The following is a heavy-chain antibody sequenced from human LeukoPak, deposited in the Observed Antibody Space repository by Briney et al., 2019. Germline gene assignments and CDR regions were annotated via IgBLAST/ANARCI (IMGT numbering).Heavy chain of an antibody. D-gene: IGHD3-10*01. CDR1: GYTFTGYY. J-gene: IGHJ5*02. V-gene: IGHV1-2*04. CDR3: AREDYYGSGSLPWFDP. Sequence: SVKVSCKASGYTFTGYYMHWVRQAPGQGLEWMGWINPNSGGTNYAQKFQGWVTMTRDTSISTAYMELSRLRSDDTAVYYCAREDYYGSGSLPWFDPWGRGTLVTVSS. CDR2: INPNSGGT.